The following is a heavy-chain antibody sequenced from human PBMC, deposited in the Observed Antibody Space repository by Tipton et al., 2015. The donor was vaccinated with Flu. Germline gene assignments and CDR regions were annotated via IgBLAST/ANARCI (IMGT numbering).Heavy chain of an antibody. CDR2: ISWDGGST. J-gene: IGHJ6*02. CDR3: AKDNAYNYYDSSGYRGMDV. Sequence: AVSGFTFDDYAMHWVRQAPGKGLEWVSLISWDGGSTYYADSVKGRFTISRDNSKNSLYLQMNSLRAEDTALYYCAKDNAYNYYDSSGYRGMDVWGQGTTVTVSS. CDR1: GFTFDDYA. V-gene: IGHV3-43D*03. D-gene: IGHD3-22*01.